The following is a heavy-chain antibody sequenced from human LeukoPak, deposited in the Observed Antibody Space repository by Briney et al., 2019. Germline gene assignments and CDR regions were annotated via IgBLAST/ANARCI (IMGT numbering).Heavy chain of an antibody. CDR1: GYSISSPYC. CDR2: IYHSGIT. Sequence: SETLSLTCTVSGYSISSPYCWGWIRQPPGKGLECIGIIYHSGITYYNPSLKSRVTVSVDTSRTQFSLKLSSVTAADSAVYYCARYGSGSYVSDWFDPWGQGTLVTVSS. J-gene: IGHJ5*02. V-gene: IGHV4-38-2*02. D-gene: IGHD3-10*01. CDR3: ARYGSGSYVSDWFDP.